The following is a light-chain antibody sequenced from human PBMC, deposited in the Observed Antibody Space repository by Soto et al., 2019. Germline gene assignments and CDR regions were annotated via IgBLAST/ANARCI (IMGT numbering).Light chain of an antibody. CDR3: SSYTSSSTYV. J-gene: IGLJ1*01. V-gene: IGLV2-14*03. CDR2: DA. Sequence: QSALTQPASVSGSPGQSITISCTGTSSDVGGYNYVSWYQQHPGKAPKLMIYDANRPSGVSNRFSGSKSGYTASLAISGLQAEDEADYYCSSYTSSSTYVFGTGTKVTVL. CDR1: SSDVGGYNY.